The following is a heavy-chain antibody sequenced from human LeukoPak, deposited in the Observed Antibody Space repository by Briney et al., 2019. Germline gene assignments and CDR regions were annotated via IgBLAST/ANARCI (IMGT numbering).Heavy chain of an antibody. D-gene: IGHD6-19*01. CDR3: ARGAVAGMSGNY. CDR2: IYTSGST. J-gene: IGHJ4*02. Sequence: SETLSLTCTVSGGSISSYYWSWIRQPPGKGLEWIGYIYTSGSTNYNPSLKSRVTISVDTSKNQFSLELSSVTAADTAVYYCARGAVAGMSGNYWGQGTLVTVSS. V-gene: IGHV4-4*09. CDR1: GGSISSYY.